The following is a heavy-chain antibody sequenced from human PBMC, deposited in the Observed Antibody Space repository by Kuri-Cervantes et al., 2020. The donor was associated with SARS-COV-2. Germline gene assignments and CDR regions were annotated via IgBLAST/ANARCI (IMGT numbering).Heavy chain of an antibody. D-gene: IGHD3-3*01. Sequence: GGSLRLSCAASGSTFSSYGMHWVRQAPGKGLGGVAFIRYDGSNKYYADSVKGRFTISRDNSKSTLYLQMNSLRAEDTAVYYGARDHFYYDFWSGYSPNPSRHDYYYMDVWGKGTTVTVSS. CDR1: GSTFSSYG. V-gene: IGHV3-30*02. CDR2: IRYDGSNK. CDR3: ARDHFYYDFWSGYSPNPSRHDYYYMDV. J-gene: IGHJ6*03.